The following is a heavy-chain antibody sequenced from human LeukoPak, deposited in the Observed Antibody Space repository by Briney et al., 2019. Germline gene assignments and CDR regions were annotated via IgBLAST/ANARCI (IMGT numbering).Heavy chain of an antibody. J-gene: IGHJ6*03. V-gene: IGHV1-69*05. CDR1: GGTFSSYA. Sequence: GASVKVSCKASGGTFSSYAISWVRQAPGQGLEWMGGIIPIFGTANYAQKFQGRVTITTDESTSTAYMELSSLRSEDTAVYYCASRHRAARPKVYWHMDVWGKGTTVTVSS. CDR3: ASRHRAARPKVYWHMDV. CDR2: IIPIFGTA. D-gene: IGHD6-6*01.